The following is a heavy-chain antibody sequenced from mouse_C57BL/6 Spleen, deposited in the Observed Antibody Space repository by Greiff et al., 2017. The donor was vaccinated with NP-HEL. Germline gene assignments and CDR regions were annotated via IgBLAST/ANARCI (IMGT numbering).Heavy chain of an antibody. J-gene: IGHJ3*01. CDR3: ARGDYDEVSAY. CDR2: INPGSGGT. Sequence: VKLQQSGAELVRPGTSVKVSCKASGYAFTNYLIEWVKQRPGQGLEWIGVINPGSGGTNYNEKFKGKATLTADKSSSTAYMQLSSLTSEDSAVYFCARGDYDEVSAYWGQGTLVTVSA. CDR1: GYAFTNYL. V-gene: IGHV1-54*01. D-gene: IGHD2-4*01.